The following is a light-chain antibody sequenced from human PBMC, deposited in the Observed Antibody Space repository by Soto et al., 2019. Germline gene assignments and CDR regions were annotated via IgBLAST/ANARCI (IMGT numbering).Light chain of an antibody. J-gene: IGKJ4*01. Sequence: EILLTQSPVTLSLSPGERAILSCRASHSVSTFFAWYQQKPGQAPRLLIYDASKRATGIPARFSGSGSGTDFTLTISSQEPEDFAVYYCQHRFNWPLTFGGGTTVELK. V-gene: IGKV3-11*01. CDR3: QHRFNWPLT. CDR1: HSVSTF. CDR2: DAS.